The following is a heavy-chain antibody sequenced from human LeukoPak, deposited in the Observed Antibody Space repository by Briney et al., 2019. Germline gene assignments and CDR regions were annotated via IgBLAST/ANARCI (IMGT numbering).Heavy chain of an antibody. CDR1: GGSISSGDYY. CDR2: IYYSGST. D-gene: IGHD5-18*01. CDR3: ARVPGYSYGQFDP. V-gene: IGHV4-30-4*01. J-gene: IGHJ5*02. Sequence: TSETLSLTCTVSGGSISSGDYYWSWIRQPPGKGLEWIGYIYYSGSTYYNPSLKSRVTISVDTSKNQFSLKLSSVTAADTAVYYCARVPGYSYGQFDPWGQGTPVTVSS.